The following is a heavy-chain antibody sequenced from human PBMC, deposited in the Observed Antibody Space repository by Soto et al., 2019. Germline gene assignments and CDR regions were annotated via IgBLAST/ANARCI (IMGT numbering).Heavy chain of an antibody. Sequence: QVQLVQSGAEVRKPGSSVKVSCKTSGGTFTTYTIYWVRQAPGQGLEWMGRVIPLFGTTKYAQNFQDRVTITAEESTSTAYLELSSMRSEDTAVYYCARRLDDRADAAFDVWGEGTAGTVSA. CDR2: VIPLFGTT. CDR1: GGTFTTYT. V-gene: IGHV1-69*18. CDR3: ARRLDDRADAAFDV. D-gene: IGHD6-25*01. J-gene: IGHJ3*01.